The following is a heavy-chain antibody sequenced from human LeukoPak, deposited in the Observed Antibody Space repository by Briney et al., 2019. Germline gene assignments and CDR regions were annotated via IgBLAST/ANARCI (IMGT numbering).Heavy chain of an antibody. CDR3: ARAYLPPVGATKAVYFDY. V-gene: IGHV4-39*01. J-gene: IGHJ4*02. CDR2: IYYSGST. CDR1: GGSISSSSYY. Sequence: SETLSLTCTVSGGSISSSSYYWGWIRQPPGKGLEWIGSIYYSGSTYYNPSLKSRVTISVDTSKNQFSLKLSSVTAADTAVYYCARAYLPPVGATKAVYFDYWGQGTLVTVSS. D-gene: IGHD1-26*01.